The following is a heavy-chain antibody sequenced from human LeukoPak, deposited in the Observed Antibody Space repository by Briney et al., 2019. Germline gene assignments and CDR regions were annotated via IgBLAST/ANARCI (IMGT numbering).Heavy chain of an antibody. J-gene: IGHJ4*02. V-gene: IGHV1-2*02. D-gene: IGHD1-26*01. CDR3: ARDIGTSGSLVWFY. CDR1: GYTFTSYG. CDR2: INPNSGGT. Sequence: ASVKVSCKASGYTFTSYGISWVRQAPGQGLEWMGWINPNSGGTNYAQKFQGRVTMTRDTSISTAYMELSRLRSDDTAVYYCARDIGTSGSLVWFYWGQGTLVTVSS.